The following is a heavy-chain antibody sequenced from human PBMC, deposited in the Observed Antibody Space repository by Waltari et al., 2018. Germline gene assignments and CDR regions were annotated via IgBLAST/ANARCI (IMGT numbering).Heavy chain of an antibody. CDR2: IYYSGST. V-gene: IGHV4-31*03. Sequence: QVQLQESGPGLVKPSQTLSLTCTVSGGSISSGGYYWSWIRQHPGQGLEWIGYIYYSGSTYYNPSLKSRVTISVDTSKNQFSLKLSSVTAADTAVYYCAREDGDYFRRNAVGGMDVWRQGTTVTVSS. J-gene: IGHJ6*02. D-gene: IGHD4-17*01. CDR3: AREDGDYFRRNAVGGMDV. CDR1: GGSISSGGYY.